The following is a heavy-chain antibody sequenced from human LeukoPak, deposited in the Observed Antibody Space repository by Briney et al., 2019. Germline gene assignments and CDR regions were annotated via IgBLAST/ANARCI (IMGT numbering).Heavy chain of an antibody. V-gene: IGHV4-59*08. CDR3: ARGRCSSRSCYLFDY. CDR1: GGSISSYY. CDR2: IYYSGST. Sequence: PSETLSLTCTVSGGSISSYYWSWIRQPPGKGLEWIGYIYYSGSTNYNPSLKSRVTISVDTSKNQFSLKLSSVTAADTAVYYCARGRCSSRSCYLFDYWGQGTLVTVSS. D-gene: IGHD2-2*01. J-gene: IGHJ4*02.